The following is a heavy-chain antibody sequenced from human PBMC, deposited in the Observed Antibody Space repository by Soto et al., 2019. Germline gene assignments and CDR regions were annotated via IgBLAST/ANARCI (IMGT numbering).Heavy chain of an antibody. D-gene: IGHD3-22*01. CDR2: ISAYNGNT. Sequence: QVKLVQSGTEVKKPGASMKVSCKASGYSFATSGISWVRQAPGQGLEWMGWISAYNGNTNYDQKLQDRIIMTTDTSTSTAYLELRSLRSDDTAVYYCARAGQYYDSSGYAGWGQGTLVTVSS. J-gene: IGHJ4*02. V-gene: IGHV1-18*01. CDR1: GYSFATSG. CDR3: ARAGQYYDSSGYAG.